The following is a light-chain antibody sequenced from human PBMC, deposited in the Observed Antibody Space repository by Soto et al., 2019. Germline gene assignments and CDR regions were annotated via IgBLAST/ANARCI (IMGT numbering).Light chain of an antibody. CDR2: GNS. Sequence: QSVLTQPPSVSGAPGQRVTISCTGSSSNIGAGYDVHWYQQLPGTAPKLLIYGNSNRPSGVPDRFSGSKSGTSASLAITGRQAEDEADYYCQSYDSSLSSDVFGAGTKLTVL. J-gene: IGLJ1*01. V-gene: IGLV1-40*01. CDR1: SSNIGAGYD. CDR3: QSYDSSLSSDV.